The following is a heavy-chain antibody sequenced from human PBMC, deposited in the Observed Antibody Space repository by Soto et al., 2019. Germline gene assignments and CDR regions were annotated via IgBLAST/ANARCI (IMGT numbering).Heavy chain of an antibody. CDR2: ISGYNGNT. Sequence: ASVKVSCKASAYPFTSYGVSWVRQAPGQGLEWMGWISGYNGNTNYAQKLQGRVIMTTDTSTSTAYMELRSLRSDDTAVYYCASAVVVSAPYYYMDVWGTGTTVTVSS. V-gene: IGHV1-18*01. D-gene: IGHD2-15*01. CDR1: AYPFTSYG. CDR3: ASAVVVSAPYYYMDV. J-gene: IGHJ6*03.